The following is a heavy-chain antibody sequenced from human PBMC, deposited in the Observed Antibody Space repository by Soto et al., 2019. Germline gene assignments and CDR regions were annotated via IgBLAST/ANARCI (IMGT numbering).Heavy chain of an antibody. D-gene: IGHD6-13*01. V-gene: IGHV3-23*01. J-gene: IGHJ4*02. CDR2: ISGSGGST. CDR3: ARVGAAAGTNDY. CDR1: GFTFSSYA. Sequence: GSLRLSCAASGFTFSSYAMSWVRQAPGKGLEWVSAISGSGGSTYYADSVKGRFTISRDNSKNTLYLQMNSLRAEDTAVYYCARVGAAAGTNDYWGQGTLVTVSS.